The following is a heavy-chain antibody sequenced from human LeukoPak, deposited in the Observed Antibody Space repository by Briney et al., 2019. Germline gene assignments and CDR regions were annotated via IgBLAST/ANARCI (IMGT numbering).Heavy chain of an antibody. CDR3: ARDSLPHYYTSGSQNPADY. D-gene: IGHD3-10*01. CDR1: GYTLTSYR. J-gene: IGHJ4*02. Sequence: ASVKASCKASGYTLTSYRIQWVRQAPGQGLEWMGVINPSGGSTSYTQKFQGRVTMTRDTSTSTVYMKLSSLTSEDTAVYYCARDSLPHYYTSGSQNPADYWGQGTLVTVSS. V-gene: IGHV1-46*01. CDR2: INPSGGST.